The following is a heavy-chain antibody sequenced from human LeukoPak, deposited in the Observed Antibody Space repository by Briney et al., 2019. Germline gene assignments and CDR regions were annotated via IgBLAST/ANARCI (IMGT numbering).Heavy chain of an antibody. V-gene: IGHV4-34*01. CDR2: INHSGST. CDR3: ARQRAVAGNNDY. D-gene: IGHD6-19*01. Sequence: SETLSLTCAVYGGSFSGYYWSWIRQPPGKGLEWIGEINHSGSTNYNPSLKSRVTISVDTPKNQFSLKLSSVTAADTAVYYCARQRAVAGNNDYWGQGTLVTVSS. CDR1: GGSFSGYY. J-gene: IGHJ4*02.